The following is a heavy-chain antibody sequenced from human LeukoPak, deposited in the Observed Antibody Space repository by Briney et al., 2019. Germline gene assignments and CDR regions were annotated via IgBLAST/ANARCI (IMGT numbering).Heavy chain of an antibody. CDR3: ARALPSSYYYFGY. D-gene: IGHD6-13*01. J-gene: IGHJ4*02. Sequence: PGGSLRLSCAASGFTVISYEMNWVRQAPGKGLEWVSYISSSGNSIFYADSLKGRFTISRDNAKNSLYLQMNSLRAEDTAVYYCARALPSSYYYFGYWGQGTLVTVSS. CDR1: GFTVISYE. V-gene: IGHV3-48*03. CDR2: ISSSGNSI.